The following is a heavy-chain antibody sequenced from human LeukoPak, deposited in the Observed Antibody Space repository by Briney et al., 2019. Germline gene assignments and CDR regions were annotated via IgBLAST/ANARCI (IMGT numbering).Heavy chain of an antibody. CDR1: GFSLTPGGVG. V-gene: IGHV2-5*01. Sequence: SGPTLVKPTQTLTLTCTFSGFSLTPGGVGVGWIRQPPGKALECHALLYWNDDKRYSPSLKSRLTITKNTTKHQVVLRKTHMFPVDTPTYYWAHGDYFDYWAQGTLVTVFS. CDR3: AHGDYFDY. CDR2: LYWNDDK. J-gene: IGHJ4*02.